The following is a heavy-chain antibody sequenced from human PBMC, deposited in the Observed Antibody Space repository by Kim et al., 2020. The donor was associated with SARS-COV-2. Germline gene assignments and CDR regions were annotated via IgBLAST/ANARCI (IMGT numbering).Heavy chain of an antibody. V-gene: IGHV3-73*01. D-gene: IGHD2-15*01. J-gene: IGHJ4*02. CDR2: IRSKTNRYAT. CDR3: ATWWPVAHFDF. CDR1: GFTFSDST. Sequence: GGSLRLSCVASGFTFSDSTVYWVRQASGKGLEWVGRIRSKTNRYATAYGASVERRFTISRDDSRNTAYLQMNSLKIEDTAVYFCATWWPVAHFDFWGQGTLVTVSS.